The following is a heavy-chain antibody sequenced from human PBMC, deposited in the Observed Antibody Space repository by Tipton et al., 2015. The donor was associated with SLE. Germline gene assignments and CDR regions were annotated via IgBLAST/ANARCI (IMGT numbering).Heavy chain of an antibody. CDR2: IYYSGST. J-gene: IGHJ4*02. Sequence: TLSLTCTVSGGSISSGGYYWSWIRQHPGKGLERIGYIYYSGSTNYNPSLKSRVTISVDTSKNQFSLKLSSVTAADTAVYYCARGEQQLVRALDYWGQGTLVTVSS. CDR1: GGSISSGGYY. CDR3: ARGEQQLVRALDY. V-gene: IGHV4-31*03. D-gene: IGHD6-13*01.